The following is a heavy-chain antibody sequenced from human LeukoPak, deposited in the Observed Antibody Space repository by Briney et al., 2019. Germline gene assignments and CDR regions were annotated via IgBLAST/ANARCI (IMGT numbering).Heavy chain of an antibody. CDR3: ARDLSLYGSGSYSGYYYGMDV. D-gene: IGHD3-10*01. CDR1: GGSFSGYY. J-gene: IGHJ6*04. V-gene: IGHV4-34*01. CDR2: INHSGST. Sequence: SETLSLTCAVYGGSFSGYYWSWIRQPPGKGLEWIGEINHSGSTNYNPSLKSRVTISVDTSKNQFSLKLSSVTAADTAVYYCARDLSLYGSGSYSGYYYGMDVWGKGTTVTVSS.